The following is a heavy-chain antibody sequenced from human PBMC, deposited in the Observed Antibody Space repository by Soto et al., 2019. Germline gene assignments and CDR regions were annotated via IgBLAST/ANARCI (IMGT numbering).Heavy chain of an antibody. Sequence: SVKVSCKASGDTFSFYTINWVRQAPGLGLEWMGRVNPIVSMSNYAQKFQGRVTITADKSTNTAYMQLSSLRSEDTAIYYCAASYGSGYRAFVYWGQGALVTVSS. CDR2: VNPIVSMS. CDR1: GDTFSFYT. V-gene: IGHV1-69*02. J-gene: IGHJ4*02. D-gene: IGHD3-10*01. CDR3: AASYGSGYRAFVY.